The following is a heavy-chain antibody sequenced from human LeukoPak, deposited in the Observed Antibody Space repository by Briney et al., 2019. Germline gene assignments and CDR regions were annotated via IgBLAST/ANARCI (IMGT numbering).Heavy chain of an antibody. D-gene: IGHD3-10*01. V-gene: IGHV3-30*03. CDR1: GFTFSTYG. J-gene: IGHJ6*03. CDR2: ISYDGSNK. CDR3: ARDRGRYYYYYMDV. Sequence: GGSLRLSCAASGFTFSTYGMSWVRQAPGKGLEWVAVISYDGSNKYYADSVKGRFTISRDNSKNTLYLQMNSLRAEDTAVYYCARDRGRYYYYYMDVWGKGTTVTVSS.